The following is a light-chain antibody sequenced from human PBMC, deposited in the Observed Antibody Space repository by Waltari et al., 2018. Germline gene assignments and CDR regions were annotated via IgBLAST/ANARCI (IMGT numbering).Light chain of an antibody. V-gene: IGKV1-39*01. Sequence: DIQMTKSPSSLSASVGDRVTITCRASQSISSYLNWYQQKPGKAPKVLISAASSLQSGVPSRFSGSGDGRDFTLNISSLQAEDFVTFCGQRSYSTPWTFGQGTKVEIK. CDR3: QRSYSTPWT. J-gene: IGKJ1*01. CDR2: AAS. CDR1: QSISSY.